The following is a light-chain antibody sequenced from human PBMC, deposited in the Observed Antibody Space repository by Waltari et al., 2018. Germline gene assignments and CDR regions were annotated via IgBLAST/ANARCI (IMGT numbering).Light chain of an antibody. CDR3: QQSYSTPIT. V-gene: IGKV1-39*01. CDR1: QSISSY. CDR2: AAS. Sequence: DIQMTQSRSSLSASVGDSVTITCRASQSISSYLNWYQQKPGKAPKLLIYAASSLQSGVPSRFSGSGSGTDFTLTISSLQPEDFATYYCQQSYSTPITFGQGTRLEIK. J-gene: IGKJ5*01.